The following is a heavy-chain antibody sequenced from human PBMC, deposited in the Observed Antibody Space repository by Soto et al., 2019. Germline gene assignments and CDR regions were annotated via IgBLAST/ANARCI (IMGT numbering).Heavy chain of an antibody. CDR3: ARGGGSTFNWFDP. Sequence: QLQLQESGPGLVKPSETLSLTCTVSGGSISSFNYFWGWIRQPPGKGLEWIGSLYYSGNTYYNPSLQSRVTISVDTSKKQCTLTLRSMTAADTAVYYYARGGGSTFNWFDPWGQGTLVTVSP. D-gene: IGHD2-15*01. J-gene: IGHJ5*02. CDR2: LYYSGNT. CDR1: GGSISSFNYF. V-gene: IGHV4-39*01.